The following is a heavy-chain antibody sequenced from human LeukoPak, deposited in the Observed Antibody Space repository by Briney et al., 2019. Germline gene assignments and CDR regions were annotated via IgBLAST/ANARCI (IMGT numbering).Heavy chain of an antibody. Sequence: SETLSLTPTLSVGSLCIYYWSWIRHPPQEGLEWIGYMYYSGSTNYNPSLKGRVTISVDTCKNQFSLKMSCVSVADTAVYFCARERDGMDVWGQGTTVTVSS. CDR1: VGSLCIYY. CDR3: ARERDGMDV. V-gene: IGHV4-59*01. J-gene: IGHJ6*02. CDR2: MYYSGST.